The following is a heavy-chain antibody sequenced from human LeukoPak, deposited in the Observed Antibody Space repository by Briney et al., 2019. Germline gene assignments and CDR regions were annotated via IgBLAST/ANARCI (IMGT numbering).Heavy chain of an antibody. CDR2: ISGSGGST. Sequence: GGSLRLSCAASGFTFSRDAISWVRQAPGKGLEWVSAISGSGGSTYYADSVKGRFTISRDNSKNTLYLQMNSLRAEDTAVYYCAKGYSGYDLDAFDIWGEGTMVTVSS. J-gene: IGHJ3*02. V-gene: IGHV3-23*01. D-gene: IGHD5-12*01. CDR1: GFTFSRDA. CDR3: AKGYSGYDLDAFDI.